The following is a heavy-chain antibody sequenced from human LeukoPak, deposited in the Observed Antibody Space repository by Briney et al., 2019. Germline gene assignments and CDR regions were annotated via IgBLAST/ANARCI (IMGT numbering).Heavy chain of an antibody. D-gene: IGHD2-2*01. V-gene: IGHV3-30*07. CDR1: GFPFRRHA. Sequence: GRSLRLSCAASGFPFRRHAMQWLRQAPGKGLEWVAVISHDGTLKYYGDSVQGRFIISRDNSKNTLSLQMNTLRAEDRAVYYCAKSRGVVAAALDYWGQGTLVTVSS. CDR3: AKSRGVVAAALDY. CDR2: ISHDGTLK. J-gene: IGHJ4*02.